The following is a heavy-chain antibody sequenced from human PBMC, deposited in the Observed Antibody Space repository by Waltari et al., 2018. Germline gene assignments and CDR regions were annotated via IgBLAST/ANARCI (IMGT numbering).Heavy chain of an antibody. J-gene: IGHJ4*02. CDR2: IKQDGSEK. CDR3: ARDRDTMFRGVISQ. Sequence: PGKGLEVVGNIKQDGSEKYCVDSGKGRFTISRDNAKNSLYLQMNSLRAEDTAVYYCARDRDTMFRGVISQWGQGTLVTVSS. D-gene: IGHD3-10*01. V-gene: IGHV3-7*01.